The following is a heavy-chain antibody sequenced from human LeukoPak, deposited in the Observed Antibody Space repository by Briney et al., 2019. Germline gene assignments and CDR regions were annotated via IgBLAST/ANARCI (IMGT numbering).Heavy chain of an antibody. V-gene: IGHV1-2*02. CDR3: ARDWANTIFGVVLYFDY. CDR2: INPNSGGT. CDR1: GYTFTGYY. J-gene: IGHJ4*02. Sequence: ASVKVSCKASGYTFTGYYMHWVRQAPGQGLEWMGWINPNSGGTNYAQKFQGRVTMTRDTSISTVYMELSRLRSDDTAVYYCARDWANTIFGVVLYFDYWGQGTLVTVSS. D-gene: IGHD3-3*01.